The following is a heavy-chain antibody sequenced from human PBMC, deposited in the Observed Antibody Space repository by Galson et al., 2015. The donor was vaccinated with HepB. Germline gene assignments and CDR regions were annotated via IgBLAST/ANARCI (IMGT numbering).Heavy chain of an antibody. CDR3: ARAAGWIDP. CDR2: ISNSGTTK. J-gene: IGHJ5*02. Sequence: SLRLSCAASGFTFSDHYMDWIRQAPGKGLEWVSHISNSGTTKNYADSVKGRFAISRDNAKNSLYLQMNSLRVEDTAVYYCARAAGWIDPWGQGTQVAVSS. D-gene: IGHD3-10*01. V-gene: IGHV3-11*01. CDR1: GFTFSDHY.